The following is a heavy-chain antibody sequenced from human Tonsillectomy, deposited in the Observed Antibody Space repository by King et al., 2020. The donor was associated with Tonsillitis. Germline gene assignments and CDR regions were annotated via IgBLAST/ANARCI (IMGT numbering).Heavy chain of an antibody. CDR2: ISWNSGSI. Sequence: VQLVESGGGLVQPGRSLRLSCAASGFTFDDYAMHWVRQAPGKGLEWVSGISWNSGSIGYADSVKGRFTISRDNAKNSLYLQMNSLRAEDTALYYCAKYIGPIMGATDYWGQGTLVTVSS. V-gene: IGHV3-9*01. D-gene: IGHD1-26*01. J-gene: IGHJ4*02. CDR1: GFTFDDYA. CDR3: AKYIGPIMGATDY.